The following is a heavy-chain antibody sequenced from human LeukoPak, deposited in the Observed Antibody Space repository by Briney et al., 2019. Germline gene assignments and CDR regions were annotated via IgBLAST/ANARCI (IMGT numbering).Heavy chain of an antibody. CDR1: GGSISSSSYY. J-gene: IGHJ6*03. CDR3: ARGSKKWIQLSDYYYYYMDV. V-gene: IGHV4-61*05. CDR2: IYYSGST. D-gene: IGHD5-18*01. Sequence: SETLSLTCTVSGGSISSSSYYWGWIRQPPGKGLEWIGYIYYSGSTNYNPSLKSRVTISVDTSKNQFSLKLSSVTAADTAVYYCARGSKKWIQLSDYYYYYMDVWGKGTTVTISS.